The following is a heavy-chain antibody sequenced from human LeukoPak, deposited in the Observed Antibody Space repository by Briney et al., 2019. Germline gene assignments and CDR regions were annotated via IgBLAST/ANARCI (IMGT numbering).Heavy chain of an antibody. CDR3: ARQPIITYDGFWSGPTSSYMDV. CDR2: INQGGST. CDR1: GESFSGSY. D-gene: IGHD3-3*01. J-gene: IGHJ6*03. Sequence: PSETLSLTCAVYGESFSGSYWSWIRQSPGKGLEWIGEINQGGSTTYNPSLKSRVTISIDTSKNQFSLNLTSVTDADTALYYCARQPIITYDGFWSGPTSSYMDVWGKGTTVTVSS. V-gene: IGHV4-34*01.